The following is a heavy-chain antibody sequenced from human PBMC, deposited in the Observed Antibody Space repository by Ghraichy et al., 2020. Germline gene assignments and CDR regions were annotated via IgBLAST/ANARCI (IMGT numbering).Heavy chain of an antibody. CDR1: EFALSRYT. V-gene: IGHV3-21*01. Sequence: GGSLRLSCTGSEFALSRYTMNWLRDAPGKGLKWVASISTSSSFIFYADSVKGRFTISRDNAKNSLYLQMISLRVEDTAVYFCARDLGYCSRTSCYRMDVWGQGTTVTVSS. CDR2: ISTSSSFI. D-gene: IGHD2-2*01. CDR3: ARDLGYCSRTSCYRMDV. J-gene: IGHJ6*02.